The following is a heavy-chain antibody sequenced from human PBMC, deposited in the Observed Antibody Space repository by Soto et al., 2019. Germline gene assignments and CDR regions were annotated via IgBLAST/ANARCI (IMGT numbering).Heavy chain of an antibody. Sequence: GESLKISCKGSGYSFTSYWIGWVRQMPGKGLEWMGIIYPGDSDTRYSPSFQGQVTISADKSISTAYLQWSSLKASDTAMYYCARVPMVRGVMAYYYYGMDVWGQGTTVTVSS. V-gene: IGHV5-51*01. CDR1: GYSFTSYW. D-gene: IGHD3-10*01. CDR2: IYPGDSDT. CDR3: ARVPMVRGVMAYYYYGMDV. J-gene: IGHJ6*02.